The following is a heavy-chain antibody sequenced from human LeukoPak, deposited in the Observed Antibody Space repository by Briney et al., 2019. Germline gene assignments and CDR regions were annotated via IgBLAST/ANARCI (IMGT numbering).Heavy chain of an antibody. CDR3: ARGRYCSSTSCYAIFDY. J-gene: IGHJ4*02. Sequence: GGSLRLSCAASGFTFDDYGMSWVRQAPGKGLEWVSGINWNGGSTGYADSVKGRFTISRDNAKNSLYLQMNSLRAEDTALYYYARGRYCSSTSCYAIFDYWGQGTLVTVSS. V-gene: IGHV3-20*04. D-gene: IGHD2-2*01. CDR2: INWNGGST. CDR1: GFTFDDYG.